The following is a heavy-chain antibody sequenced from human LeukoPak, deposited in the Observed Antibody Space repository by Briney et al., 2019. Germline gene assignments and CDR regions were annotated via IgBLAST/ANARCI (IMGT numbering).Heavy chain of an antibody. Sequence: SETLSLTCAVYGGSFSSYYWSWIRQPPGKGLEWIGEINHSGSINYNPSLKSRVTISVDTSKNQFSVKLRSVTAADTAVYYCARVVVRKDTAMEIDHWGQGTLVTVSS. CDR2: INHSGSI. CDR3: ARVVVRKDTAMEIDH. CDR1: GGSFSSYY. J-gene: IGHJ4*02. D-gene: IGHD5-18*01. V-gene: IGHV4-34*01.